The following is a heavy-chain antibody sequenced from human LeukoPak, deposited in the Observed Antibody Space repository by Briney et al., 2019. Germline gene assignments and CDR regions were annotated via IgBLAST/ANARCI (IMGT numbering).Heavy chain of an antibody. D-gene: IGHD3-3*01. Sequence: ASVKVSCKASGGTFSSYAISWVRQAPGQGLEWMGGIIPIFGTANYAQKFQGRVTITADESTSTAYMELSSLRSEDTAVYYCARTPRITIFGVADYYYYYYVDVWGKGTTVTVSS. CDR3: ARTPRITIFGVADYYYYYYVDV. J-gene: IGHJ6*03. CDR2: IIPIFGTA. V-gene: IGHV1-69*13. CDR1: GGTFSSYA.